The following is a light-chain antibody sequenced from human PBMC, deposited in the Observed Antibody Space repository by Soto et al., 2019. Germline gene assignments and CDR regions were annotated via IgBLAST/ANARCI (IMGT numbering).Light chain of an antibody. V-gene: IGKV3-20*01. CDR3: QQYGSSPYT. CDR2: GAS. J-gene: IGKJ2*01. CDR1: QSVSSIY. Sequence: EIVLTQSPGTLSLSPGERATLSCRASQSVSSIYLAWYQQKPGQAPRLLIYGASSRATGIPDRFSVSGSGTDVTLTISRLEPEDFAVYYCQQYGSSPYTFGQGTKLEIK.